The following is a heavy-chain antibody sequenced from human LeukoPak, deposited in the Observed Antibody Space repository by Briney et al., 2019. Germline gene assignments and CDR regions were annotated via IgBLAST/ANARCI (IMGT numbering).Heavy chain of an antibody. CDR2: INHSRST. CDR3: ASATVMYYYYCGMDV. Sequence: SDTLSLTCAVYGGPFSGYYWSWIRQPPRKGLEWIGEINHSRSTNYNPSLKSRVTISVDTSKNQLSLKLSCVTAADTAVYYCASATVMYYYYCGMDVWGQGTTVTVSS. J-gene: IGHJ6*02. V-gene: IGHV4-34*01. D-gene: IGHD4-17*01. CDR1: GGPFSGYY.